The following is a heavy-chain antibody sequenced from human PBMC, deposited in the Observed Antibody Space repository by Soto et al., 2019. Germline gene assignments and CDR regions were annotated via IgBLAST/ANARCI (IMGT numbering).Heavy chain of an antibody. J-gene: IGHJ4*02. Sequence: PGGSLRLSCVTSRFTFNTFAMSWVRQAPGKGLEWVSAISGSGGSTYYADSVKGRFTISRDNSKNTLYLQMNSLRAEDTAVYYCAKGHTPSGWHVDYWGQGTLVTVSS. V-gene: IGHV3-23*01. CDR1: RFTFNTFA. CDR2: ISGSGGST. CDR3: AKGHTPSGWHVDY. D-gene: IGHD6-19*01.